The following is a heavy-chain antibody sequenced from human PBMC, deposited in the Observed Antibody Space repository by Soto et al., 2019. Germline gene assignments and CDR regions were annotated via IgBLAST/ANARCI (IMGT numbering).Heavy chain of an antibody. CDR2: ISSVVGST. Sequence: EVHLLESGGGLVLPGVSLRLSCAGSGFTCSSYAMSWVRQAPGKGLEWVSAISSVVGSTYYADSVKGRFIISRDKSEPTLYLQVNCLTAEDTAIYYCTKDREFTYYDLWSGYYAFDSWGQGTLVTVSS. CDR3: TKDREFTYYDLWSGYYAFDS. CDR1: GFTCSSYA. V-gene: IGHV3-23*01. J-gene: IGHJ4*02. D-gene: IGHD3-3*01.